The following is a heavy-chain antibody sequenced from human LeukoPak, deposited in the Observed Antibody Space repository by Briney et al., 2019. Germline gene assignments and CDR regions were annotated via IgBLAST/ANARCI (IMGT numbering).Heavy chain of an antibody. Sequence: GASVKVSCKASGYTFTSYGISWVRQAPGQGLEWMGWISAYNGNTNYAQKLQGRVTMTTDTSTSTAYMELRSLRSDDTAVYYCARDCSSTSCYVGKHDYWGQGTLVTVSS. J-gene: IGHJ4*02. CDR2: ISAYNGNT. D-gene: IGHD2-2*01. CDR1: GYTFTSYG. V-gene: IGHV1-18*01. CDR3: ARDCSSTSCYVGKHDY.